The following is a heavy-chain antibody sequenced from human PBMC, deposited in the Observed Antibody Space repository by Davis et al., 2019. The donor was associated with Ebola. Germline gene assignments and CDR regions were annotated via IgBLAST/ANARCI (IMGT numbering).Heavy chain of an antibody. J-gene: IGHJ6*02. Sequence: LRLSCTVSGGSISSGGYYWSWIRQHPGKGLEWIGYIYYSGSTYYNPSLKSRVTISVDTSKNQFSLTLSSVTAADTAVYYCARSRDLYGMDVWGQGTTVTVSS. CDR3: ARSRDLYGMDV. CDR2: IYYSGST. V-gene: IGHV4-30-4*08. CDR1: GGSISSGGYY.